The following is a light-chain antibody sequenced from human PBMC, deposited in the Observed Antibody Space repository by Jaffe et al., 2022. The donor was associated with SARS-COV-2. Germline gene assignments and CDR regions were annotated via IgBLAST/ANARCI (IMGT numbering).Light chain of an antibody. CDR1: QSLRHKNGNNY. V-gene: IGKV2-28*01. J-gene: IGKJ1*01. Sequence: DIVMTQFPLSLPVTPGEPASISCRSSQSLRHKNGNNYLNWYLHKAGQSPQLLIYLGSNRASGVPDRFTGSGSGTEFTLEISRVEAEDVGVYYCMQALQTPRTFGQGTKVEIK. CDR2: LGS. CDR3: MQALQTPRT.